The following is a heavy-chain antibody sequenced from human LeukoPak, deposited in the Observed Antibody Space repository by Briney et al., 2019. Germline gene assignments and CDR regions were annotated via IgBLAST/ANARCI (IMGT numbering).Heavy chain of an antibody. D-gene: IGHD4-11*01. V-gene: IGHV1-2*02. Sequence: GASVKVSCKASGYTFTGYYMHWVRQAPGQGLEWMGWINPNSGGTNYAQKFQGRVTMTRDTSISTAYMELSRLRSDDTAVYYCARDRDYSSTDAFDIWGQGTMVTVSS. CDR3: ARDRDYSSTDAFDI. CDR2: INPNSGGT. CDR1: GYTFTGYY. J-gene: IGHJ3*02.